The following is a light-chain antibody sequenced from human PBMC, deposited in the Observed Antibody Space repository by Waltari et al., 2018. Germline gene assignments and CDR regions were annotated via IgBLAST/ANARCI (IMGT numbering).Light chain of an antibody. V-gene: IGKV3-20*01. J-gene: IGKJ1*01. Sequence: GASRSGGRAWAWCKQKPGKAPKLLIYDASGRATGIPDRFSGSGSGTDFSLTISRVEPEDFAVYYCQMYVRLPVTFGQGTKVEVK. CDR2: DAS. CDR1: RSGGRAW. CDR3: QMYVRLPVT.